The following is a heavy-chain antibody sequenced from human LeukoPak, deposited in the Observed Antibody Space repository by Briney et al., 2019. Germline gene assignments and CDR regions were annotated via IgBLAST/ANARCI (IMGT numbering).Heavy chain of an antibody. Sequence: GGSLRLSCAASGFAFSNYAMHWVRQAPGKGLEWVAVVSSDGGNKYYADSVNGRFTISRDNSNNTLYLQMSSLRAEDTAIYYCAKGPTYDSLPHYFDYWGQGALVSVSA. CDR2: VSSDGGNK. CDR3: AKGPTYDSLPHYFDY. J-gene: IGHJ4*02. V-gene: IGHV3-30*14. CDR1: GFAFSNYA. D-gene: IGHD3-22*01.